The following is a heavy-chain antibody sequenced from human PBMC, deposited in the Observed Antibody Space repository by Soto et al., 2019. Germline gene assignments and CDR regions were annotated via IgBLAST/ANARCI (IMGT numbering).Heavy chain of an antibody. V-gene: IGHV4-31*03. CDR1: GGSISSGGYY. CDR2: IYYSGST. CDR3: ARVRLEYSNTGVNDY. Sequence: SETLSLTCTVSGGSISSGGYYWSWIRQHPGKGLEWIGYIYYSGSTYYNPSLKSRVTISVDTSKNQFSLKLSSVTAADTAVYYCARVRLEYSNTGVNDYWGQGTLVTVSS. D-gene: IGHD6-6*01. J-gene: IGHJ4*02.